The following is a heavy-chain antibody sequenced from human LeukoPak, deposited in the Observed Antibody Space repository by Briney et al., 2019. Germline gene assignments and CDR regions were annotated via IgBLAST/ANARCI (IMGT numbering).Heavy chain of an antibody. CDR2: IKSKTDGGTT. CDR1: GFTFPNAW. V-gene: IGHV3-15*01. CDR3: QGGRF. J-gene: IGHJ4*02. D-gene: IGHD1-26*01. Sequence: GSLRLSCSASGFTFPNAWMSWVRQAPGKGLEWVGRIKSKTDGGTTDYAAPVKGRFSISRDDSKNTLYLQMNSLKSEDTAVYYCQGGRFWGQGTLVTVSS.